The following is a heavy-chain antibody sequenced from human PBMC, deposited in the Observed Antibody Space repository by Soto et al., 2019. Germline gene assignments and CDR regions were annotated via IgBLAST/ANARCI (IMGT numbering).Heavy chain of an antibody. D-gene: IGHD1-1*01. CDR1: GFSLSTSGVG. Sequence: QITLKESGPPLVKPTQTLTLTCTFSGFSLSTSGVGVGWIRQPPGKALEWLALIYWDDDKRYSPSLKSRLSITKDTSKNQVVLTLTNVDPVDTGTYYCVHRQSGPGWNEGVFDYWGQGTLVIVSS. CDR3: VHRQSGPGWNEGVFDY. CDR2: IYWDDDK. V-gene: IGHV2-5*02. J-gene: IGHJ4*02.